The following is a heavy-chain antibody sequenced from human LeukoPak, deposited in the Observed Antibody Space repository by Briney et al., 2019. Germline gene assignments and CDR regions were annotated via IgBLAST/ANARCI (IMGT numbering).Heavy chain of an antibody. CDR2: INWNGGST. CDR1: GFTFDDYG. D-gene: IGHD1-26*01. CDR3: ARMGSKWELLRLAFDY. Sequence: GGSLRLSCAASGFTFDDYGMSWVRQAPGKGLEWVSGINWNGGSTGYADSVKGRFTISRDNAKNSLYLQMNSLRAEDTAVYYCARMGSKWELLRLAFDYWGQGTLVTVSS. V-gene: IGHV3-20*04. J-gene: IGHJ4*02.